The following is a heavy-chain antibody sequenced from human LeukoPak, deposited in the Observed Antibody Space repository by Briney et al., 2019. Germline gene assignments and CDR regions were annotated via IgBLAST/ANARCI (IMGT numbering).Heavy chain of an antibody. CDR1: GFTFSSYS. J-gene: IGHJ4*02. Sequence: GGSLRLACAASGFTFSSYSMNWVRQAPGKGLEWVSSISSSGSYIYYADSVKGRFTISRDNAKNSLYLQMDSLRVEDTAVYYCTRDLSSSTSCSTHWGQGTLVTVSS. V-gene: IGHV3-21*01. CDR2: ISSSGSYI. CDR3: TRDLSSSTSCSTH. D-gene: IGHD2-2*02.